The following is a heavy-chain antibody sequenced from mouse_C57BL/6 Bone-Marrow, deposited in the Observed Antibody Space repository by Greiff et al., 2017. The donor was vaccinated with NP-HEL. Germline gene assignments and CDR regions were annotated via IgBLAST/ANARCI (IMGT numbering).Heavy chain of an antibody. CDR3: ASGITTVGPRYFDV. CDR2: IYPGSGNP. CDR1: GYTFTDYY. J-gene: IGHJ1*03. V-gene: IGHV1-76*01. Sequence: VKLMESGAELVRPGASVKLSCKASGYTFTDYYINWVKQRRGQGLEWIAMIYPGSGNPYYNQKFKGKATLTVENSSSTAYMKLSSLTSEDSAVYFCASGITTVGPRYFDVWGTGTTVTVSS. D-gene: IGHD1-1*01.